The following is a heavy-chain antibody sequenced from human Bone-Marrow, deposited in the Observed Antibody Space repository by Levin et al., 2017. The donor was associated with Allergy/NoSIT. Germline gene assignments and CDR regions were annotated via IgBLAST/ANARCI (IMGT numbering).Heavy chain of an antibody. CDR3: AKGIMATTPGVYYFYFYGMDV. J-gene: IGHJ6*02. V-gene: IGHV3-30*18. Sequence: GESLKISCAASGFTFSNYGLHWARQAPGMGLEWVAVISYDGGKQYYADSVKDRFTISRDNSNNTVYLQMSSLKTEDTAVYYCAKGIMATTPGVYYFYFYGMDVWGQGTTVTVTS. CDR2: ISYDGGKQ. CDR1: GFTFSNYG. D-gene: IGHD1-26*01.